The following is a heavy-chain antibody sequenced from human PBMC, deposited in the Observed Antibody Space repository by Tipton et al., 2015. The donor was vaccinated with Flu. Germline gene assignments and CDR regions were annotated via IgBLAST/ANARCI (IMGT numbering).Heavy chain of an antibody. Sequence: LSLTCAASGFTFSSYWMHWVRQAPGKGLVWVSRINSDGSSTSYADSVKGRFTISRDNAKNTLYLQMNSLRAEDTAVYYCARSLLYSSSWYWGYYYYGMDVWGQGTTVAVSS. D-gene: IGHD6-13*01. CDR2: INSDGSST. CDR1: GFTFSSYW. J-gene: IGHJ6*02. V-gene: IGHV3-74*01. CDR3: ARSLLYSSSWYWGYYYYGMDV.